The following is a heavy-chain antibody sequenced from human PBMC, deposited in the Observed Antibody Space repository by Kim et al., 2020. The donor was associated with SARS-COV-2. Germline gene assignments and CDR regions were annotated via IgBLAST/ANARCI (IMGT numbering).Heavy chain of an antibody. Sequence: ETLSLTCTVSGGSIRTHFWNWIRQPPGKGLEWIGYVFSTGTANYNPSLNSRVTMSLDTPKNQFSLRLTSVTTADTAVYFCARADCGSLSCPFDYWGQGALVTVSS. J-gene: IGHJ4*02. CDR3: ARADCGSLSCPFDY. D-gene: IGHD3-16*01. CDR2: VFSTGTA. V-gene: IGHV4-59*11. CDR1: GGSIRTHF.